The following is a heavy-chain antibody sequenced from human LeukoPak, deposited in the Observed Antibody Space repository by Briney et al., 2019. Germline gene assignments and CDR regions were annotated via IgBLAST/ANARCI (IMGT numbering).Heavy chain of an antibody. CDR3: ARGPIGYGDYPTNWFDP. Sequence: SSETLSLTCTVSGGSISSYYWSWIRQPPGKGLEWIGYIYYSGSTNYNPSLKSRVTISVDTSKNQFSLKLSSVTAADTALYHCARGPIGYGDYPTNWFDPWGQGTLVTVSS. CDR1: GGSISSYY. D-gene: IGHD4-17*01. CDR2: IYYSGST. V-gene: IGHV4-59*01. J-gene: IGHJ5*02.